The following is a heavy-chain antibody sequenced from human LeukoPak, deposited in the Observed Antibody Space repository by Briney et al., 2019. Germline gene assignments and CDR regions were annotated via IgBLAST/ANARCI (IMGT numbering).Heavy chain of an antibody. CDR3: ARGSLVGATTG. CDR2: IYYSGST. D-gene: IGHD1-26*01. V-gene: IGHV4-61*05. J-gene: IGHJ4*02. Sequence: SETLSLTCAVSGASVSGSNYYWGWIRQPPGKGLEWIGYIYYSGSTNYNPSLKSRVTISVDTSKNQFSLKLSSVTAADTAVYYCARGSLVGATTGWGQGTLVTVSS. CDR1: GASVSGSNYY.